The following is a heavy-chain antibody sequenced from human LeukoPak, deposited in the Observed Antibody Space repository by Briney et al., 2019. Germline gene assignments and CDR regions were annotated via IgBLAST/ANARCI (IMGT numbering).Heavy chain of an antibody. D-gene: IGHD2-21*02. J-gene: IGHJ6*02. CDR2: IYSGVNT. CDR3: ARDFRTQGGDLCGMDV. CDR1: VFTFSSYS. V-gene: IGHV3-53*01. Sequence: PGGSLRLSCAASVFTFSSYSMNWVGQAPWQGLDWVSAIYSGVNTYYADSVKGRLTISRDSSKNTLYLQINSLRAEDTAVYYCARDFRTQGGDLCGMDVWGQGTTVTVSS.